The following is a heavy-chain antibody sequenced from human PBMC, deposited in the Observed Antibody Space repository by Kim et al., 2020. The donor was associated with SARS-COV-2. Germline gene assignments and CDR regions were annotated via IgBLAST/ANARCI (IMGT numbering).Heavy chain of an antibody. Sequence: ASVKVSCKASGYTFTGYYMHWVRQAPGQGLEWMGWINPNSGGTNYAQKFQGRVTMTRDTSISTAYMELSRLRSDDTAVYYCARVLRGRYDSSGYYYETGYWGQGTLVTVSS. CDR2: INPNSGGT. V-gene: IGHV1-2*02. CDR3: ARVLRGRYDSSGYYYETGY. CDR1: GYTFTGYY. J-gene: IGHJ4*02. D-gene: IGHD3-22*01.